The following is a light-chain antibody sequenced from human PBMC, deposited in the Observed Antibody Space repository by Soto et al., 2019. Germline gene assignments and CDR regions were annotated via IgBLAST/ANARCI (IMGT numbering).Light chain of an antibody. CDR2: GTS. CDR3: QQYGTAPYT. J-gene: IGKJ2*01. V-gene: IGKV3-20*01. Sequence: ETVVTQSPGTLSLSPGEGATLSCRASQSVDSRYLAWYQQKPGQAPRLLIYGTSTRASGIPDRFSGSGSGTDFTLTISRLEPEDFAVYYCQQYGTAPYTFGQGTTLDFK. CDR1: QSVDSRY.